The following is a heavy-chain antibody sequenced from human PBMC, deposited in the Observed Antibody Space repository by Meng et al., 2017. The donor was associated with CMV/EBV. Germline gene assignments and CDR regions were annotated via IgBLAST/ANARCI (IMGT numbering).Heavy chain of an antibody. J-gene: IGHJ6*02. CDR2: ISSSGSTI. CDR3: SRERGVVLTLGMDV. D-gene: IGHD2-2*01. Sequence: GESLKISCAASGFTFSSYEMNWVRQAPGKGLEWVSYISSSGSTIYYADSVKGRFTISRDNAKNSLYLQMNSLRAEDTAVYYCSRERGVVLTLGMDVWGQGTTVTVSS. CDR1: GFTFSSYE. V-gene: IGHV3-48*03.